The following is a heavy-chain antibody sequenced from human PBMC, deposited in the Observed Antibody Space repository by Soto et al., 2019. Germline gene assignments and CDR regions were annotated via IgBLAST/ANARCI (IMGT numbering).Heavy chain of an antibody. Sequence: EVQVVESGGGLVQPGGSLRLSCAASGFTFSAHYMDWVRQAPGKGLEWVGRIKNKANSYTTEYAASVEGRFTISRENSQTSLYLEMNSLKTEDTAVYCCARVSLVGPSGGRYFEYLGQGSQVAVSS. CDR3: ARVSLVGPSGGRYFEY. CDR1: GFTFSAHY. D-gene: IGHD1-26*01. J-gene: IGHJ4*02. CDR2: IKNKANSYTT. V-gene: IGHV3-72*01.